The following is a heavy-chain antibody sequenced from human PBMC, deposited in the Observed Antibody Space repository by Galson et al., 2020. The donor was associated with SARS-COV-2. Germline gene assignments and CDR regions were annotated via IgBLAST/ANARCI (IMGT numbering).Heavy chain of an antibody. V-gene: IGHV3-9*01. J-gene: IGHJ2*01. CDR2: ISWNSGSI. Sequence: SLKISCAASGFTFDDYAMHWVRQAPGKGLEWVSGISWNSGSIGYADSVKGRFTISRDNAKNSLYLQMNSLRAEDTALYYCAKDMYVGSYYYGSGSIFDLWGRGTLVTVSS. CDR1: GFTFDDYA. D-gene: IGHD3-10*01. CDR3: AKDMYVGSYYYGSGSIFDL.